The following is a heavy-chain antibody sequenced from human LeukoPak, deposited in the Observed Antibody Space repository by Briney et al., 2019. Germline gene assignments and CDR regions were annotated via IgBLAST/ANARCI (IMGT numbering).Heavy chain of an antibody. Sequence: PSETLSPTCAVYGGSFSGYYWSWIRQPPGKGLEWIGEINHSGSTNYNPSLKSRVTISVDTSKNQFSLKLSSVTAADTAVYYCARGLYYDFWSGYYTGGNFHYWGQGTLVTVSS. V-gene: IGHV4-34*01. CDR3: ARGLYYDFWSGYYTGGNFHY. D-gene: IGHD3-3*01. J-gene: IGHJ4*02. CDR1: GGSFSGYY. CDR2: INHSGST.